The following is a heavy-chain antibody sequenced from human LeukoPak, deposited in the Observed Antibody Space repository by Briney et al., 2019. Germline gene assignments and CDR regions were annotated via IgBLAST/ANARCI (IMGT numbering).Heavy chain of an antibody. J-gene: IGHJ4*02. CDR3: ATVNARYYFDS. Sequence: PGGSLRLSCAASGFTFSSYAMSWVRQAPGKGLEWIGRIKSKTDGATTDYAAPVQGRFTISRDDSRNTLNLQMNSLKAEDTGMYYCATVNARYYFDSWGQGTLVTVSS. CDR2: IKSKTDGATT. D-gene: IGHD2-8*01. V-gene: IGHV3-15*01. CDR1: GFTFSSYA.